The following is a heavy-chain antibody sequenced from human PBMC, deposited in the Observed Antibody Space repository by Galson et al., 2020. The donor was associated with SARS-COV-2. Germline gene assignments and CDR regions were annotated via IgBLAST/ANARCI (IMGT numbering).Heavy chain of an antibody. CDR2: IYHSGST. CDR1: GYSISSGYY. V-gene: IGHV4-38-2*02. J-gene: IGHJ4*02. Sequence: SETLSLTCTVSGYSISSGYYWGWIRQPPGKVLEWIGTIYHSGSTYYNPSLKSRLTISIDTSKNQFSLKLTSVTAADTAVYYCARGYCTTTSCYGVGDYWGQGTLVTVSS. CDR3: ARGYCTTTSCYGVGDY. D-gene: IGHD2-2*01.